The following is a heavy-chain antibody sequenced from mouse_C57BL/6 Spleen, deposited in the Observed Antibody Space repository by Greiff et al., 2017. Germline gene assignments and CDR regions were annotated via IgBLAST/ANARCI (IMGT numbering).Heavy chain of an antibody. D-gene: IGHD1-1*01. CDR1: GYTFTNYW. CDR3: AREGDYYGSPPYFDY. Sequence: QVQLQQSGAELVRPGTSVKMSCKASGYTFTNYWIGWAKQRPGHGLEWIGDIYPGGGYTNYNEKFKGKATLTADKSSSTAYMQFSSLTSEDSAIYYCAREGDYYGSPPYFDYWGQGTTLTVSS. CDR2: IYPGGGYT. V-gene: IGHV1-63*01. J-gene: IGHJ2*01.